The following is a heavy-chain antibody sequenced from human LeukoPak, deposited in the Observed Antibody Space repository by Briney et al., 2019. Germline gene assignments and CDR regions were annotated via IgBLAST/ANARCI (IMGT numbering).Heavy chain of an antibody. J-gene: IGHJ3*02. CDR2: IYSGGST. Sequence: GGSLRLSCAASGVTFSNYSMNWVRQAPGKGLEWVSVIYSGGSTYYADSVKGRFTISRDNSKNTLYLQMNSLRAEDTAVYYCARAGDYGDYEVYFDIWGQGTMVTVSS. D-gene: IGHD4-17*01. V-gene: IGHV3-66*01. CDR1: GVTFSNYS. CDR3: ARAGDYGDYEVYFDI.